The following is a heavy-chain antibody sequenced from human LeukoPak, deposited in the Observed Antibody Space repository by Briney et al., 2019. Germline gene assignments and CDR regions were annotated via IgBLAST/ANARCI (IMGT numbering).Heavy chain of an antibody. Sequence: GGSLRLSCAASGFTFSNYAMSWVRQAPGKGLEWVSYISSSGSTIYYADSVKGRFTISRDNAKNSLYLQMNSLRAEDTAVYYCARDYGGSSPFDYWGQGTLVTVSS. D-gene: IGHD4-23*01. J-gene: IGHJ4*02. CDR1: GFTFSNYA. CDR2: ISSSGSTI. CDR3: ARDYGGSSPFDY. V-gene: IGHV3-48*03.